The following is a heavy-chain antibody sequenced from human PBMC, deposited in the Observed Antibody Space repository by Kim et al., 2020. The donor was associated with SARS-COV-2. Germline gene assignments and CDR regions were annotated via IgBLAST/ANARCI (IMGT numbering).Heavy chain of an antibody. CDR3: AREWYGQLDY. CDR2: ST. V-gene: IGHV1-46*01. J-gene: IGHJ4*02. D-gene: IGHD3-10*01. Sequence: STSYAQKFQGRVTMTRDTSTSTVYMELSSLRSEDTAVYYCAREWYGQLDYWGQGTLVTVSS.